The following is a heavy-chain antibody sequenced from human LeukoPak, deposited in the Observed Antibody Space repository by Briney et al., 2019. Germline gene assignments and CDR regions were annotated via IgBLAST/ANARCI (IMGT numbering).Heavy chain of an antibody. CDR2: MNPNSGNT. D-gene: IGHD3-10*01. CDR3: ATYGSGSYYIRGFDY. CDR1: GYTFTSYD. Sequence: ASVKVSCKASGYTFTSYDINWVRQATGQGLEWMGWMNPNSGNTGYAQKFQGRVTITRNTSISTAYMELSSLRSEDTAVYYCATYGSGSYYIRGFDYWGQGTLVTVSS. J-gene: IGHJ4*02. V-gene: IGHV1-8*03.